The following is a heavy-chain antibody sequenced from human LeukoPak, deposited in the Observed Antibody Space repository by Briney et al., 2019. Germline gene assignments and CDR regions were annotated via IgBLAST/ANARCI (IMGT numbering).Heavy chain of an antibody. V-gene: IGHV4-39*01. CDR2: IYYSGST. Sequence: SETLSLTCTVSGGSISSSSYYWGWIRQPPGKGLEWIGSIYYSGSTYYNPSLKSRVTISVDTSKNQFSLKLSSVTAADTAVYYCASSPYYYDSSGYPLDAFDIWGQGTMVTVSS. CDR3: ASSPYYYDSSGYPLDAFDI. D-gene: IGHD3-22*01. J-gene: IGHJ3*02. CDR1: GGSISSSSYY.